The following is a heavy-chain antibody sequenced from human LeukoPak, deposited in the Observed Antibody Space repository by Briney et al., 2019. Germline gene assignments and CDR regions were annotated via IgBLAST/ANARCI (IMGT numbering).Heavy chain of an antibody. D-gene: IGHD6-19*01. Sequence: PGGSLRLSCAASEFTFSTYAITWVRQGPGKGLEWVSAIRPDGDRTYYANSVRGRFTISRDNSKDTAYLQINGLRVEDTAVYYCAREQSGTRGWYTVDYWGQGTLVTVSS. CDR3: AREQSGTRGWYTVDY. CDR2: IRPDGDRT. J-gene: IGHJ4*02. V-gene: IGHV3-23*01. CDR1: EFTFSTYA.